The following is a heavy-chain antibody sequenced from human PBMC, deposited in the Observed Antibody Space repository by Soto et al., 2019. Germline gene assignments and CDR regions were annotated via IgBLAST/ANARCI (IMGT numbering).Heavy chain of an antibody. Sequence: ASVKVSCKASVYTFTSYDINWVRQATGQGLEWMGWINAGNGNTKYSQKFQGRVTITRDTSASTAYMELSSLRSEDTAVYYCARTEYYYDSSGYYDYGMDVWGQGTTVTVSS. CDR3: ARTEYYYDSSGYYDYGMDV. V-gene: IGHV1-3*01. CDR1: VYTFTSYD. J-gene: IGHJ6*02. D-gene: IGHD3-22*01. CDR2: INAGNGNT.